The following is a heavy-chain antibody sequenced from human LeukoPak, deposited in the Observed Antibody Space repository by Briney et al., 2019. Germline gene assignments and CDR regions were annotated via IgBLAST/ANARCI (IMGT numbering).Heavy chain of an antibody. J-gene: IGHJ4*02. Sequence: ASVKVSCKASGYTFTTYGISWVRQAPGQGLEWMGWSSPYNGNTNYAQKLRGRVTMTTDTSTSTAYMELRSLRSDDTAVYYCARGGTSGWRTPNDDYWGQGTLVTVPS. CDR2: SSPYNGNT. D-gene: IGHD6-19*01. CDR1: GYTFTTYG. V-gene: IGHV1-18*01. CDR3: ARGGTSGWRTPNDDY.